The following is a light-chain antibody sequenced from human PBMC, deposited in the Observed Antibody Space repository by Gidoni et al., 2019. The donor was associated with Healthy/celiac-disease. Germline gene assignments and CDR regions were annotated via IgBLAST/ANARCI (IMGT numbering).Light chain of an antibody. CDR2: AAS. CDR3: QQSYSTPRT. Sequence: DIQMTKSSSSLSASVGDRVTITCRASQSISSYLNWYQQKPGKAPKLLIYAASSLQSGVPSRFSGSGSGTDFTLTISSLQPEDFATYYCQQSYSTPRTFGQGTKLEIK. J-gene: IGKJ2*01. CDR1: QSISSY. V-gene: IGKV1-39*01.